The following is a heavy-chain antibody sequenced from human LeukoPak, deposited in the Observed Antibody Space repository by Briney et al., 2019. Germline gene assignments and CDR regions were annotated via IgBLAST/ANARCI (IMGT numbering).Heavy chain of an antibody. CDR2: IYDSGRT. CDR3: ASEPLVVAATWLVRRFDY. Sequence: PSETLSLTCTVSGGSISSSKFYWGWIRQPPGKGLEWIGSIYDSGRTFYNPSLKSRVTISVDTSKNQFSLKLSSVTAADTAVYYCASEPLVVAATWLVRRFDYWGQGTLVTVSS. D-gene: IGHD2-15*01. J-gene: IGHJ4*02. CDR1: GGSISSSKFY. V-gene: IGHV4-39*07.